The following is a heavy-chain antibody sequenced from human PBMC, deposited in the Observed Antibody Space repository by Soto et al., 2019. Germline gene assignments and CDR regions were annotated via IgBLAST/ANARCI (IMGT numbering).Heavy chain of an antibody. D-gene: IGHD3-22*01. V-gene: IGHV4-39*01. Sequence: QLQLQESGPGLVKPSETLSLTCTVSGGSISSSSYYWGWIRQPPGKGLEWIGSIYYTGSTYYNPSLKSRVTISVDTSKNQFSLKLSSVTAADTAVYYCARGEREGGYYDSSGYYPRYYFDYWGQGTLVTVSS. CDR1: GGSISSSSYY. CDR3: ARGEREGGYYDSSGYYPRYYFDY. CDR2: IYYTGST. J-gene: IGHJ4*02.